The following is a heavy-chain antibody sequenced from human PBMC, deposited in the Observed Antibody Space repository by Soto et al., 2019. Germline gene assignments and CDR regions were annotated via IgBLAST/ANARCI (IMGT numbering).Heavy chain of an antibody. J-gene: IGHJ3*02. CDR2: ISAYNGNT. CDR1: GYTFTSYG. Sequence: QVQLAQSGAEVKKPGASVKVSCKASGYTFTSYGISWVRQAPGQGLEWMGWISAYNGNTNYAQKLQGRVTMTTDTSTSAAYMELRSLRSDDTAVYYCARGEGDIVVVVAATGIDAFDIWGQGTMVTVSS. CDR3: ARGEGDIVVVVAATGIDAFDI. V-gene: IGHV1-18*01. D-gene: IGHD2-15*01.